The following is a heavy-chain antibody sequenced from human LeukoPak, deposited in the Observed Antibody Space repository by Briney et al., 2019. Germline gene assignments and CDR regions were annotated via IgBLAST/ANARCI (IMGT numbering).Heavy chain of an antibody. J-gene: IGHJ4*02. CDR1: GYIFANYW. D-gene: IGHD3-22*01. V-gene: IGHV5-51*01. CDR2: IYPGDSDT. CDR3: ATYYYDSSGYYHDY. Sequence: GESLKISCQGSGYIFANYWIAWVRLMPGKGLEWMGIIYPGDSDTRYSPSFQGQVTISADKSISTAYLQWSSLKASDTAMYYCATYYYDSSGYYHDYWGQGTLVTVSS.